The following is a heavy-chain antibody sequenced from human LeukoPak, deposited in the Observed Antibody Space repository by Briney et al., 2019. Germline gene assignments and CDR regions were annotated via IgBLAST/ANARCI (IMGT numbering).Heavy chain of an antibody. Sequence: PGGSLRLSCAASGFTFSSYAMHWVRQAPGKGLEWVAVISYDGSNKYYADSVKGRFTISRDNSKNTLYLQMNSLRAEDTAVYYRAREHYDFWSGATRYYFDYWGQGTLVTVSS. V-gene: IGHV3-30*04. J-gene: IGHJ4*02. CDR3: AREHYDFWSGATRYYFDY. CDR2: ISYDGSNK. CDR1: GFTFSSYA. D-gene: IGHD3-3*01.